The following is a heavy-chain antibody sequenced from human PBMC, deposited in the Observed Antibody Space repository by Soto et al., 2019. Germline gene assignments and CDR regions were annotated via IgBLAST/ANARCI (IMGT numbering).Heavy chain of an antibody. J-gene: IGHJ6*03. Sequence: QVQLVQSGAEVKKPGSSVKVSCKASGGTFSNYTISWVRQAPGQGLEWMGRIIPILNIANYAQKFQGRVTITADKYTTTAYMALSSLRSVDTAVYYCARVSEMGTVTEGFYYYMDVWGKETTVTVSS. V-gene: IGHV1-69*02. CDR3: ARVSEMGTVTEGFYYYMDV. D-gene: IGHD4-17*01. CDR2: IIPILNIA. CDR1: GGTFSNYT.